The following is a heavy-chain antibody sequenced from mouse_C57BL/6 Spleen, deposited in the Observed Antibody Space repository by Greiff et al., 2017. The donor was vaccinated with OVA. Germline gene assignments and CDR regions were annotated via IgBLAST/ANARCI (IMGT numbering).Heavy chain of an antibody. CDR1: GYTFTSYW. J-gene: IGHJ2*01. D-gene: IGHD2-13*01. Sequence: QVQLKQPGAELVKPGASVKLSCKASGYTFTSYWMQWVKQRPGQGLEWIGEIDPSDSYTNYNQKFKGKATLTVDTSSSTAYMQLSSLTSEDSAVYYCARRGRTTVYWGKGTTLTVSS. CDR2: IDPSDSYT. V-gene: IGHV1-50*01. CDR3: ARRGRTTVY.